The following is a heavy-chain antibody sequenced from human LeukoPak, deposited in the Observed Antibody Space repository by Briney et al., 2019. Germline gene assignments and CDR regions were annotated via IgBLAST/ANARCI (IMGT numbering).Heavy chain of an antibody. D-gene: IGHD2-15*01. CDR3: ARAAQGSEIDY. CDR1: GGSFSGYY. V-gene: IGHV4-34*01. Sequence: PSETLSLTCAVYGGSFSGYYWSWIRQPPGKGLEWIGEINYSGSTNYNPSLKSRVTISVDTSKNQFSLKLSSVTAADTAVYYCARAAQGSEIDYWGQGTLVTVSS. CDR2: INYSGST. J-gene: IGHJ4*02.